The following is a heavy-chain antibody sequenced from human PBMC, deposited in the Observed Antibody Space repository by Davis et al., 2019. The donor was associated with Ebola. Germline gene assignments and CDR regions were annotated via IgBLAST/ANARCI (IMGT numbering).Heavy chain of an antibody. V-gene: IGHV4-34*01. CDR1: GGSFSGYY. J-gene: IGHJ5*01. CDR2: INHSGSA. D-gene: IGHD2-2*01. CDR3: ARKPARWENWFDP. Sequence: SETLSLTCAVYGGSFSGYYWSWIRQPPGKGLEWIGEINHSGSANYNPSLKSRVTISVDTSKNQFSLKLSSVTAADTALYYCARKPARWENWFDPWGQGTLVTVSS.